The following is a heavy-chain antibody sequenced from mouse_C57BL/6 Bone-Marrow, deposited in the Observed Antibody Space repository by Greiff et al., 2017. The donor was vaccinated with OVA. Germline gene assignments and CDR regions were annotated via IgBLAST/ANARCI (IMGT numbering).Heavy chain of an antibody. CDR1: GFTFSAYG. J-gene: IGHJ3*01. D-gene: IGHD2-2*01. V-gene: IGHV5-17*01. CDR2: ISSGSSTI. Sequence: EVKVEESGGGLVKPGGSLKLSCAASGFTFSAYGMHWVRQAPEKGLEWVAYISSGSSTIYYADTVKGRFTISRDNAKNTLFLQMTSLRSEDTAMYYCARAYGFPFAYWGQGTLVTVSA. CDR3: ARAYGFPFAY.